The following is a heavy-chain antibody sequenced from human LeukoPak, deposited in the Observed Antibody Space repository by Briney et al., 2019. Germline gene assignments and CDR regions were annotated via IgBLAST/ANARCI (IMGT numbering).Heavy chain of an antibody. CDR1: GFTFSNYW. D-gene: IGHD2-15*01. V-gene: IGHV3-7*01. J-gene: IGHJ4*02. Sequence: GGSLRLTCAASGFTFSNYWMSWVRQAPRKGLEWVANINRGGSDKSYVDSVKGRFTISRDNAKNSLYLEMNSLRVEDTAMYYCARTSRSSSIDDWGQGTLVTVSS. CDR2: INRGGSDK. CDR3: ARTSRSSSIDD.